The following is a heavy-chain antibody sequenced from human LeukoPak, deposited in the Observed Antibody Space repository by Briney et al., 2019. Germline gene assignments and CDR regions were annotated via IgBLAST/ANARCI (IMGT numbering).Heavy chain of an antibody. CDR1: GGSISPYF. Sequence: PSETLSLTCTVSGGSISPYFWSWIRQPPGKGLEWIGYISYTGSTNYNPSLKSRVTVSVDTSKNQFSLQLTSVTAADTAVYYCARDDYRGVTNFDPWGQGTLVTVSS. CDR2: ISYTGST. D-gene: IGHD3-10*01. CDR3: ARDDYRGVTNFDP. J-gene: IGHJ5*02. V-gene: IGHV4-59*01.